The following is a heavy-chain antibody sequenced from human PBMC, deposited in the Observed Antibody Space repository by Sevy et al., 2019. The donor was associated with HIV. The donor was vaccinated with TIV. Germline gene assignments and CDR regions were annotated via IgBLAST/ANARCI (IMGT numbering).Heavy chain of an antibody. J-gene: IGHJ4*02. CDR3: ASAVDYYDIGGLDY. CDR1: GFSFSDYD. V-gene: IGHV3-21*05. CDR2: ISSRSSYV. Sequence: GGSLRLSCAASGFSFSDYDMNWVRQAPGKGLEWISVISSRSSYVKYADSLKGRVTITRDNANNSRFLQLNSLRAEDTAVYYCASAVDYYDIGGLDYWGQGALVTVSS. D-gene: IGHD3-22*01.